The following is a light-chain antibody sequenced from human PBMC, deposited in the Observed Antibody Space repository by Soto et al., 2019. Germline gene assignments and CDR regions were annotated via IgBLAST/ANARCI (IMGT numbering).Light chain of an antibody. Sequence: QSVLTQPPSASGTPGQRVTISCSGNTSNICSNYVYWYQQLPGTAPKLLIHRNDQWPSGVPARFSGSASGTSASLAINGLRYEDEADYYCAAWDDSLSVLVFGGGTKLTVL. CDR1: TSNICSNY. V-gene: IGLV1-47*01. J-gene: IGLJ2*01. CDR3: AAWDDSLSVLV. CDR2: RND.